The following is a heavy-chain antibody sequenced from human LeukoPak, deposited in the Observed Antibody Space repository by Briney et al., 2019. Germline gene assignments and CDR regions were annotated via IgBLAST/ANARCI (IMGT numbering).Heavy chain of an antibody. J-gene: IGHJ4*02. V-gene: IGHV3-30*18. CDR3: AKDLGY. CDR2: SSYDGNNK. Sequence: GGSLRLSCAASGFTFSSSGMRWVRQAPGKGLEWVAVSSYDGNNKYYADYADSVKGRFTISRDNSENTLYLQMNSLRAEDTAVYYCAKDLGYWGQGTLVTVSS. CDR1: GFTFSSSG. D-gene: IGHD7-27*01.